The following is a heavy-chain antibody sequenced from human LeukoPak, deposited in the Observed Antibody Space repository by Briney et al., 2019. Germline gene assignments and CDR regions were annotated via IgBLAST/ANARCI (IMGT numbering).Heavy chain of an antibody. CDR3: ARESSGNYYNPLGYTAV. CDR1: GGSISIYY. CDR2: IFTSGIT. V-gene: IGHV4-4*07. J-gene: IGHJ6*03. Sequence: SETLSLTCTVSGGSISIYYWNWIRQPAGKGLEWIGRIFTSGITNYDPSLKSRVSMSVDTSKNQFSLNLSSVTAADPGVYYCARESSGNYYNPLGYTAVWGKGTTVTVSS. D-gene: IGHD3-10*01.